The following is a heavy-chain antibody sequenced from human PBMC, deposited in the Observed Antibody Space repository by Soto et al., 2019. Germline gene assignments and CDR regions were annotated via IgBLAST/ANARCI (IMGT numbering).Heavy chain of an antibody. V-gene: IGHV4-34*01. CDR3: ARGLGRITIFRVVISDP. J-gene: IGHJ5*02. D-gene: IGHD3-3*01. Sequence: PSETLSLTCAVYGGSFSGYYWSWIRQPPGKGLEWIGEINHSGSTNYNPSLKSRVTISVDTSKNQFSLKLSSVTAADTAVYYCARGLGRITIFRVVISDPWGQGTLVTVSS. CDR1: GGSFSGYY. CDR2: INHSGST.